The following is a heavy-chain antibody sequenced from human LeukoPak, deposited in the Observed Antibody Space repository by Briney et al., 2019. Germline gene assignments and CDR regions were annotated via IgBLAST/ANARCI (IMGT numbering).Heavy chain of an antibody. D-gene: IGHD4-17*01. Sequence: ASVKVSCKASGGTFSSYAISWVRQAPGQGLEWMGRIIPIFGTANYVQKFQGRVTITTDESTSTAYMELSSLRSEDTAVYYCARDLVTVTPHGAFDIWGQGTMVTVSS. CDR2: IIPIFGTA. V-gene: IGHV1-69*05. J-gene: IGHJ3*02. CDR1: GGTFSSYA. CDR3: ARDLVTVTPHGAFDI.